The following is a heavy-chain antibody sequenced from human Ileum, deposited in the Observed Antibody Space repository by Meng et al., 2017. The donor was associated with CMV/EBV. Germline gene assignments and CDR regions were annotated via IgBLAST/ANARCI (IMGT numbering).Heavy chain of an antibody. CDR2: IVPVFGTE. CDR3: ALVGRYSSSFHYFDY. V-gene: IGHV1-69*12. Sequence: QVQLVQSGAGVKKPGSSVKVSFKAYGGSFTSSTISWIRQAPGPGLEWIGGIVPVFGTEKYAQKFHGRVTISADESTSTAYMELSSLTSEDTALYYCALVGRYSSSFHYFDYWGQGTLVTVSS. J-gene: IGHJ4*02. D-gene: IGHD6-6*01. CDR1: GGSFTSST.